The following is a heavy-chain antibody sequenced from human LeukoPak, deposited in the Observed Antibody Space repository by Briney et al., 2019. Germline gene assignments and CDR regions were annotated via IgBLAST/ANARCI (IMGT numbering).Heavy chain of an antibody. V-gene: IGHV3-11*01. CDR3: AITPGGGYYYMDV. D-gene: IGHD3-10*01. CDR1: GFTFSDYY. J-gene: IGHJ6*03. CDR2: ISSSGSTI. Sequence: GGSLRLSCAASGFTFSDYYMSWIRQAPGKGLEWVSYISSSGSTIYYADSVKGRFTISRDNAKNSLYLQMNGLRAEDTAVYYCAITPGGGYYYMDVWGKGTTVTVSS.